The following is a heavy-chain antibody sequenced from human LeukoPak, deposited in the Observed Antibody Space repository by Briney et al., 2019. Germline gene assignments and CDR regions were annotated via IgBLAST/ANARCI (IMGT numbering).Heavy chain of an antibody. CDR3: ARYPSVYSSGWSPLDY. V-gene: IGHV3-66*02. CDR1: GFIVSGDF. J-gene: IGHJ4*02. D-gene: IGHD6-19*01. CDR2: IYSDGST. Sequence: GRSLRLSCAASGFIVSGDFMSWVRQAPGKGLEWVSVIYSDGSTYYADSVKGRFTISRDNSKNTLSLQMGSLRPEDTAVYYCARYPSVYSSGWSPLDYWGQGTLVTVSS.